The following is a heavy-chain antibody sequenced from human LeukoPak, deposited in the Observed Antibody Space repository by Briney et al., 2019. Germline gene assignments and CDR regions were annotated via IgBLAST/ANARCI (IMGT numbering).Heavy chain of an antibody. CDR1: GGSLSRSNW. V-gene: IGHV4-4*02. CDR2: IHDTGST. J-gene: IGHJ4*02. Sequence: SETLSLTCTVSGGSLSRSNWWSWVRQPPGKGLEWIGEIHDTGSTNYNPPLKSRVTMSLDKSKNQFSLKLSSVTAGDTAVYYCAEGVRGLEYFDYWGQGTLVTVSS. CDR3: AEGVRGLEYFDY. D-gene: IGHD3-10*01.